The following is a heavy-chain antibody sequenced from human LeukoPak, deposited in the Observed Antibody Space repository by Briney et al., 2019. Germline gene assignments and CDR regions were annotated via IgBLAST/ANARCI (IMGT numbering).Heavy chain of an antibody. CDR2: ISWNSGSI. V-gene: IGHV3-9*01. CDR1: GFTFDDYA. J-gene: IGHJ4*02. CDR3: AKGYSSSWYLFDY. Sequence: GGSLRLSCAASGFTFDDYAMHWVRQAPGKGLEWVSGISWNSGSIGYADSVKGRFTISRDNAKNSLYLQLNSLRAEDTALYYCAKGYSSSWYLFDYWGQGTLVTVSS. D-gene: IGHD6-13*01.